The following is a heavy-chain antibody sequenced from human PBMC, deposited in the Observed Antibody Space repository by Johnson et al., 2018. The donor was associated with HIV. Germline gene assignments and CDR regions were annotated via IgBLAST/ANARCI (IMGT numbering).Heavy chain of an antibody. V-gene: IGHV3-66*01. CDR1: GFTVRSNY. D-gene: IGHD3-10*01. CDR3: ASTGSGSDDAFDI. Sequence: MLLVESGGGLVQPGGSLRLSCAASGFTVRSNYMSWVRQAPGKGLEWVSLIYSGDTTYYADSVKGRFTISRDNSKNTLYLQMNSLRAEDTAVYYCASTGSGSDDAFDIWGQGTMVTVSS. J-gene: IGHJ3*02. CDR2: IYSGDTT.